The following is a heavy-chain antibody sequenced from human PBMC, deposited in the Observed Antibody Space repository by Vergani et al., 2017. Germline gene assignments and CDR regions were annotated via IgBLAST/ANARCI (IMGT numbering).Heavy chain of an antibody. Sequence: QVQLQQWGAGLLKPSETLSLTCAVYGGSFSGYYWSWIRQPPGKGLEWIGEINHSGSTNYNPSLKSRVIISVDTSKKQFSLKLNSVTAADTAVYYCARGIGKWGRYDYYYYMDVWGKGTTVTVSS. CDR2: INHSGST. J-gene: IGHJ6*03. CDR1: GGSFSGYY. V-gene: IGHV4-34*01. CDR3: ARGIGKWGRYDYYYYMDV. D-gene: IGHD1-26*01.